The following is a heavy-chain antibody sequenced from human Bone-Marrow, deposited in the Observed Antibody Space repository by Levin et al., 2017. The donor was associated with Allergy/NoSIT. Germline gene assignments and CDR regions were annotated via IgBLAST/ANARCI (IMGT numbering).Heavy chain of an antibody. D-gene: IGHD3-10*01. CDR3: ARANYGHDY. CDR2: ITGSGSVI. CDR1: GFTFSAYY. V-gene: IGHV3-11*01. Sequence: GGSLRLSCAASGFTFSAYYMSWVRQAPGKGLEWVSYITGSGSVIYYAESVKGRFTISRDNAKNSLHLQMNSLSADDTAVYFCARANYGHDYWGQGTLVTVSS. J-gene: IGHJ4*02.